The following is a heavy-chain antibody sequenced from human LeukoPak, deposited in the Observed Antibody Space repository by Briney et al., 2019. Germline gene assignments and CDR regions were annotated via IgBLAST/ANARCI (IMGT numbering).Heavy chain of an antibody. J-gene: IGHJ4*02. CDR1: GFTFSACS. Sequence: GGSLRLSCAASGFTFSACSMNWVRQAPGRGLEWVSSISSDGTYIYYADSVKGRFTISRDNAKNSLSLQMSSLRAEDTAVYYCARDGTGWSRDYWGQGTLVTVSS. CDR3: ARDGTGWSRDY. CDR2: ISSDGTYI. V-gene: IGHV3-21*01. D-gene: IGHD2-2*01.